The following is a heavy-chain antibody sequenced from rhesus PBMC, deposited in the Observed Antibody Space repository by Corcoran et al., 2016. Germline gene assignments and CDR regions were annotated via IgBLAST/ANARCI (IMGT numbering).Heavy chain of an antibody. CDR3: ARVRVAYYFDY. D-gene: IGHD4-29*01. CDR2: INPSNGNT. Sequence: QVQLVQSGAEVKKPGASVKISFTASGYTFTSYSINWVRQAPGQGLEGKGWINPSNGNTGDAQKFQGRVTMTRDTSTSTAYMELSSLRSEYTAVYYCARVRVAYYFDYWGQGVLVTVSS. J-gene: IGHJ4*01. V-gene: IGHV1-200*01. CDR1: GYTFTSYS.